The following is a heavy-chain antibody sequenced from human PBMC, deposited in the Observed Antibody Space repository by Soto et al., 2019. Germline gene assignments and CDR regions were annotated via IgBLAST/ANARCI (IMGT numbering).Heavy chain of an antibody. Sequence: PSETLSLTCGVYGGSLTVYYWSWIRHPPGRGLEWIGEINPTGSPKYNPSLMSRVTISVDTSKNQFSMKLSSVTATDTAVFYCARSREQWLVDAFDIWGQGTMVTVSS. CDR1: GGSLTVYY. V-gene: IGHV4-34*01. CDR3: ARSREQWLVDAFDI. CDR2: INPTGSP. J-gene: IGHJ3*02. D-gene: IGHD6-19*01.